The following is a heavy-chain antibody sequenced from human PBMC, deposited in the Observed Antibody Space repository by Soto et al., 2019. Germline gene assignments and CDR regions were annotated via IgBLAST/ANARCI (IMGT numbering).Heavy chain of an antibody. J-gene: IGHJ4*02. D-gene: IGHD1-26*01. CDR1: GFTFNTYT. Sequence: PGGSLRLSCAASGFTFNTYTMSWVRQAPGRGLEWVASISRTSDYIFYVDSVKGRFTISRDNAQNSLYLQMNSLRAEDTAVYFCVRDDPGLGMDYWGLGT. CDR3: VRDDPGLGMDY. CDR2: ISRTSDYI. V-gene: IGHV3-21*01.